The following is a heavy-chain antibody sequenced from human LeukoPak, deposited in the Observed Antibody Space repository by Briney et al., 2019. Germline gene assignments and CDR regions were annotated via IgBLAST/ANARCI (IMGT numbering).Heavy chain of an antibody. CDR2: IKTVNGDT. CDR1: GHIFTNYA. J-gene: IGHJ4*02. CDR3: ARVAGTLFDY. Sequence: ASVKVSCKASGHIFTNYAIHWLRQAPGQGLEWMGWIKTVNGDTKYSQEFQGRLTITSDTSASTAYLELSSLRFEDMAVYYCARVAGTLFDYWGQRTLVTVSS. D-gene: IGHD6-19*01. V-gene: IGHV1-3*03.